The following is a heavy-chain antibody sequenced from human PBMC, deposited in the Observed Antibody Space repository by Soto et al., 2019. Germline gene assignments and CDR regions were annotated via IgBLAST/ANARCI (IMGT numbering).Heavy chain of an antibody. V-gene: IGHV3-30*04. D-gene: IGHD6-6*01. CDR1: GFIFKNYA. Sequence: AXGSLQLSCAGSGFIFKNYALNWVRQAPGKGLEWVASITRDGYNKYYADSVKGRFTISRDNSRDTLSLQMTALTIEDSSVYCCTKSSGGSSSVGMDYWGQGTRVTVSS. CDR3: TKSSGGSSSVGMDY. CDR2: ITRDGYNK. J-gene: IGHJ4*02.